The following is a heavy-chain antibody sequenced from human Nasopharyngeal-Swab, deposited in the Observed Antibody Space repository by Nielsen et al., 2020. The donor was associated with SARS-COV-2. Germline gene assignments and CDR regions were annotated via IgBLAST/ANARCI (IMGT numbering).Heavy chain of an antibody. CDR3: ASSTTHYYYYGMDV. V-gene: IGHV3-53*01. D-gene: IGHD2-15*01. J-gene: IGHJ6*02. Sequence: GESLKISCAASGFTVSSKYMSWVRQAPGKGLEWVSGVYSIDGPYYADSVKGRFTIFKDSSKNTLYLHMNSLRAEDTAVYYCASSTTHYYYYGMDVWGQGTTVTVSS. CDR2: VYSIDGP. CDR1: GFTVSSKY.